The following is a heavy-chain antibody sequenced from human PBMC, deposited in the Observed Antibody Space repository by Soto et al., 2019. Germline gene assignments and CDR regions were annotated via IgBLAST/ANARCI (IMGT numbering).Heavy chain of an antibody. CDR2: ISYDGSNK. CDR1: GFTFSSYA. Sequence: QVQLVESGGGVVQPGRSLRLSCAASGFTFSSYAMHWVRQAPGKGLEWVAVISYDGSNKYYADSVKGRFTISRDNSKNTLYLQMNSLRAEDTAVYYCAREYGITGTTFDYWGQGTLGTVSS. J-gene: IGHJ4*02. CDR3: AREYGITGTTFDY. D-gene: IGHD1-7*01. V-gene: IGHV3-30-3*01.